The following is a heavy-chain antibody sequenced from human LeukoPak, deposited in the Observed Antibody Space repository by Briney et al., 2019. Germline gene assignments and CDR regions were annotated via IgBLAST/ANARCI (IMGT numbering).Heavy chain of an antibody. CDR1: GGSISSYC. D-gene: IGHD2-15*01. Sequence: SETLSLTCSVSGGSISSYCWSWIRQPPGKRLEWIGYIYYSGSTNYNPSLKSRVTISVDTSKNQFSLKLSSVTAADTAVYYCARQYCSGGSCYSFWFDPWGQGTLVTVSS. CDR3: ARQYCSGGSCYSFWFDP. CDR2: IYYSGST. V-gene: IGHV4-59*01. J-gene: IGHJ5*02.